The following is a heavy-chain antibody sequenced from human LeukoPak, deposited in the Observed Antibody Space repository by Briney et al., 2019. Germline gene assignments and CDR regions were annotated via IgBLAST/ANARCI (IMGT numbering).Heavy chain of an antibody. CDR3: AKVGTDLRIDY. CDR2: ISWNSGSI. V-gene: IGHV3-9*01. J-gene: IGHJ4*02. Sequence: PGRSLRLSCAASGFTFYDYAMHWVRQAPGKGLEWVSGISWNSGSIVYADSVKGRFTISRDNAKNSLYLQMNSLRAEDTALYYCAKVGTDLRIDYWGQGTLVTVSS. CDR1: GFTFYDYA.